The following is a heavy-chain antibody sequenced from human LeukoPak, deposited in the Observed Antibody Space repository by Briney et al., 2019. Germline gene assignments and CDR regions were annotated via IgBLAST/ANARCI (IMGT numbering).Heavy chain of an antibody. Sequence: SETLSLTCAVYGGSFSGYYWGWIRQPPGKGLEWIGYIYYSGSTNYNPSLKSRVTISVDTSENQFSLKLSSVTAADTAVYYCARGVAAAGTFRHWFDPWGQGTLVTVSS. CDR1: GGSFSGYY. CDR3: ARGVAAAGTFRHWFDP. J-gene: IGHJ5*02. V-gene: IGHV4-59*01. CDR2: IYYSGST. D-gene: IGHD6-13*01.